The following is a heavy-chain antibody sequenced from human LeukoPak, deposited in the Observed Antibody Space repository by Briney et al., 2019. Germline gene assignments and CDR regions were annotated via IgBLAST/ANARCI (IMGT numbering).Heavy chain of an antibody. CDR1: GSSISGSSFY. CDR3: ARHVGSSWYTDY. CDR2: IYYRGST. V-gene: IGHV4-39*01. J-gene: IGHJ4*02. D-gene: IGHD6-13*01. Sequence: SETLSLTCTVSGSSISGSSFYWGWSRQPPGKGLEWIGSIYYRGSTYYNPSLKSRVTISVDTSKNQFSLKLSSVTAADTAVYYCARHVGSSWYTDYWGQGTLVTVSS.